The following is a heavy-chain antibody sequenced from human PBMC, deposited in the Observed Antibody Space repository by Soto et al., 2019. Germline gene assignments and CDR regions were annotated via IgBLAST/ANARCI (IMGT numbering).Heavy chain of an antibody. CDR1: GGSFSGYY. CDR3: ARGLWGRLLWFGDSRGYFDY. D-gene: IGHD3-10*01. J-gene: IGHJ4*02. CDR2: INHSGST. V-gene: IGHV4-34*01. Sequence: SETLSLTCAVYGGSFSGYYWSWIRQPPGKGLEWIGEINHSGSTNYNPSLKSRVTISVDTSKNQFSLKLSSVTAADTAVYYCARGLWGRLLWFGDSRGYFDYWGQGTLVTVSS.